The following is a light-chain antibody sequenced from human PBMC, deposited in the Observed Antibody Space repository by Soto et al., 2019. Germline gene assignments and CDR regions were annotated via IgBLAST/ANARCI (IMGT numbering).Light chain of an antibody. Sequence: DIVMTQFPGSLALSLGERAIINCKSSQSISYTSNNKTYLAWFQQRPSQPPKLIIYWASIRESGVPGRFSGSGSGTEFTLTIRSLQAEDVALYYCPQYYASPFTFGPGTKVEI. V-gene: IGKV4-1*01. J-gene: IGKJ3*01. CDR1: QSISYTSNNKTY. CDR3: PQYYASPFT. CDR2: WAS.